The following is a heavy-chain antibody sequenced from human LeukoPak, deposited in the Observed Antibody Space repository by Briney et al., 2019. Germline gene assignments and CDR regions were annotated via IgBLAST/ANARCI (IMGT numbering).Heavy chain of an antibody. J-gene: IGHJ4*02. CDR3: AKDVVPAAI. Sequence: GGSLRLSCAVSGFTISNYVMSWVRQAPGKGLEWVSGISMSGGSTYYADSVKGRLTIPRDNSKNTLYLQMNSLRAEDTAMYHCAKDVVPAAIWGQGTRVTVSS. D-gene: IGHD2-2*01. CDR2: ISMSGGST. V-gene: IGHV3-23*01. CDR1: GFTISNYV.